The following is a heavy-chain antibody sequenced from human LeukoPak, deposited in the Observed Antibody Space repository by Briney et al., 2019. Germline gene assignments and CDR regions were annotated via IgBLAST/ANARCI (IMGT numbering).Heavy chain of an antibody. Sequence: ASVKVSCKASGYTFSNYGITWVRQAPGQGLEWMGWISAHNGNTKYAQNLQGRVTMTTDTSTSTAYMELRRLTSEDTAVYYCARESYCSGGNCYSGAGDYWGQGTLVSVSS. J-gene: IGHJ4*02. V-gene: IGHV1-18*01. CDR1: GYTFSNYG. CDR2: ISAHNGNT. D-gene: IGHD2-15*01. CDR3: ARESYCSGGNCYSGAGDY.